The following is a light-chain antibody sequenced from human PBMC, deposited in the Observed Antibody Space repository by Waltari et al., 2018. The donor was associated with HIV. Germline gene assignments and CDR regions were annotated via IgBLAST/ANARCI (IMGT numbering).Light chain of an antibody. CDR2: EVS. CDR3: SSYTGSSTLYV. CDR1: SSYVGLYNY. J-gene: IGLJ1*01. V-gene: IGLV2-14*01. Sequence: QSALTQPASVSGSPGPSITISCTGTSSYVGLYNYVSWYQQHPGKAPKLMIYEVSNRPSGVSNRFSGSKSGNTASLTISGLQAKDEADYYCSSYTGSSTLYVFGTGTKVTVL.